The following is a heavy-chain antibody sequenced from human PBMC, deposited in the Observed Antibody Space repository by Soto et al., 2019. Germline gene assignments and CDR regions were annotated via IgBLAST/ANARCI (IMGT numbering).Heavy chain of an antibody. CDR2: IIPIFGTA. D-gene: IGHD3-16*01. V-gene: IGHV1-69*13. CDR3: ARDHAMGDAFDI. CDR1: GGTFSSYA. J-gene: IGHJ3*02. Sequence: ASVKVSCKASGGTFSSYAISWVRQAPGQGLEWMGGIIPIFGTANYAQKFQGRVTITADESTSTAYMELSSLRSEDTAVYYCARDHAMGDAFDIWGQGTMVTVSS.